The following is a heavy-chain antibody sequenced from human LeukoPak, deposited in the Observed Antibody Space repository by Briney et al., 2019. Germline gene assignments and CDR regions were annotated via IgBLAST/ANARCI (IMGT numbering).Heavy chain of an antibody. CDR2: ISGSGGST. V-gene: IGHV3-23*01. J-gene: IGHJ6*02. D-gene: IGHD2-2*02. CDR3: AKAVSCSSTSCYRSYGMDV. CDR1: GFTFSSYG. Sequence: PGGSLRLSCAASGFTFSSYGMSWVRQAPGKGLEWVSGISGSGGSTYYADSVKGRFTISRDNSKNTLYPQMNSLRAEDTAVYYCAKAVSCSSTSCYRSYGMDVWGQGTTVTVSS.